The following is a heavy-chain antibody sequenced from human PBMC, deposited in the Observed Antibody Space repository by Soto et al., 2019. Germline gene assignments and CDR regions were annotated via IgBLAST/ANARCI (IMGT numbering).Heavy chain of an antibody. V-gene: IGHV3-23*01. Sequence: GGSLRLSCAASGFTFSNYGMSWVRQAPGKGLEWVSSISGGNTFYAGSVKGRFTISRDNSENTLSLQMNSLRDEDTAVYYCAGSQVNSAFDSGGYYYYGVDVWGQGTTVTV. J-gene: IGHJ6*02. D-gene: IGHD5-12*01. CDR2: ISGGNT. CDR3: AGSQVNSAFDSGGYYYYGVDV. CDR1: GFTFSNYG.